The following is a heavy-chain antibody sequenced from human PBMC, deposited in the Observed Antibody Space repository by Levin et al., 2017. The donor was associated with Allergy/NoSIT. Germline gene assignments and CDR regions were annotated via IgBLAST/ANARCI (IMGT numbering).Heavy chain of an antibody. Sequence: SETLSLTCTVSGDSISSSSYYWGWIRQPPGTGLEWIGSIYYSGSTFYNPSLKSRVTISLDTSKNQFSLKLSSVTAADTAVYYCARGYYGDYVRDFWGQGTLVTVSS. CDR2: IYYSGST. CDR3: ARGYYGDYVRDF. D-gene: IGHD4-17*01. V-gene: IGHV4-39*07. J-gene: IGHJ4*02. CDR1: GDSISSSSYY.